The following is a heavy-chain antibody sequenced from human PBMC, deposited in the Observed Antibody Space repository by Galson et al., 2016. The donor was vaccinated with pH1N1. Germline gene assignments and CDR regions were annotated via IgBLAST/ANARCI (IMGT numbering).Heavy chain of an antibody. Sequence: SVKVSCKASGGTFNKYAISWIRQAPGQGLEWMGGIIPIFRTTKYAQRFQGRVTITADEFTSVAYMELSSLRSEDTAVYYCARGDGSTPYKHYGVDVWGQGATVTVSS. CDR1: GGTFNKYA. J-gene: IGHJ6*02. CDR2: IIPIFRTT. V-gene: IGHV1-69*13. D-gene: IGHD1-26*01. CDR3: ARGDGSTPYKHYGVDV.